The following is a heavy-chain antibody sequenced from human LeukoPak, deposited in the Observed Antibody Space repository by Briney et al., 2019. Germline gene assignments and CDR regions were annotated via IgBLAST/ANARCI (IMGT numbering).Heavy chain of an antibody. J-gene: IGHJ4*02. V-gene: IGHV3-30*02. CDR1: GFSFSSFG. CDR3: AKDLYDSPFDY. Sequence: QAGGSLRLSCAASGFSFSSFGMHWVRQAPGKGLDWVAFIRYDGSKKYYADSVKGRFTISRDSSKNTLHLQMNSLRAEDTAVYYCAKDLYDSPFDYWGQGTLVTVSS. CDR2: IRYDGSKK. D-gene: IGHD3-22*01.